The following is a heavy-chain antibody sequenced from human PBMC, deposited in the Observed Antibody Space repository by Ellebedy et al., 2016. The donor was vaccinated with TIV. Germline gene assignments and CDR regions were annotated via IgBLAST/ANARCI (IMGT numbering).Heavy chain of an antibody. CDR1: GFTFSRYS. J-gene: IGHJ3*02. CDR3: AAAAGAGDDAFDI. Sequence: GGSLRLSXAASGFTFSRYSMNWVRQAPGKGLEWVSYISSSSSTIYYADSVKGQFTISRDKAKNSLYLQMNSLRAEDTAVYYCAAAAGAGDDAFDIWGQGTMVTVSS. CDR2: ISSSSSTI. D-gene: IGHD6-13*01. V-gene: IGHV3-48*01.